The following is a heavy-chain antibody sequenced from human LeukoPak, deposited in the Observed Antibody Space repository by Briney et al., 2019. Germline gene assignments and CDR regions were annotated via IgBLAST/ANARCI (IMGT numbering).Heavy chain of an antibody. D-gene: IGHD4-23*01. V-gene: IGHV1-2*06. CDR2: INPNSGDT. CDR1: GYTFTTYY. J-gene: IGHJ4*02. Sequence: GASVKVSCKASGYTFTTYYMHWVRQDPGQGREWMGRINPNSGDTIYAQNFQGRVTVTRDTSISTAYMELSRLRSDDTAVYYCACWGGGNQGHWGQGTLVTVSS. CDR3: ACWGGGNQGH.